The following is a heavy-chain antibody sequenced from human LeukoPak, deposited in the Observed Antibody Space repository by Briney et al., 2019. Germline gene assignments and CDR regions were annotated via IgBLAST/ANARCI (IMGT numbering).Heavy chain of an antibody. D-gene: IGHD4-17*01. Sequence: GGSLRLSCAASGFVFSNYAMSWVRQAPGKGLEWVSAISGSGGSTYYADSVKGRFTISRDNSKNTLYLQMNSLRAEDTAVYYCAKVQVRTTGYYYYYYGMDVWGQGTTVTVSS. CDR3: AKVQVRTTGYYYYYYGMDV. CDR2: ISGSGGST. V-gene: IGHV3-23*01. J-gene: IGHJ6*02. CDR1: GFVFSNYA.